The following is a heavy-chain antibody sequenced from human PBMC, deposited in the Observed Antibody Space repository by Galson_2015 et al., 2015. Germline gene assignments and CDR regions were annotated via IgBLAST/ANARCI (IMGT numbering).Heavy chain of an antibody. CDR2: IKDGSGNT. V-gene: IGHV1-3*01. Sequence: SVKVSCEASGYTFTSYDMHWVRQAPGKGLEWMGWIKDGSGNTKYSEKVKGRVTITRDTSESTAYMEMSSLRAEDTAVYYCARAKRITIFGVGSGDYYYMDVWGKGTTVTVSS. J-gene: IGHJ6*03. D-gene: IGHD3-3*01. CDR3: ARAKRITIFGVGSGDYYYMDV. CDR1: GYTFTSYD.